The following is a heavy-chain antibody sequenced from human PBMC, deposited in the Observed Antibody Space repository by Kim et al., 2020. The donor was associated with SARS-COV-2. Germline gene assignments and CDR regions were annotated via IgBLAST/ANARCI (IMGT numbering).Heavy chain of an antibody. D-gene: IGHD2-15*01. J-gene: IGHJ3*01. V-gene: IGHV4-39*01. Sequence: YNLSLNNRLTISVDTSKKQFSLKVTSVTAADTAMYYCARQVVSAWFNFDLWGQGTMVTVSS. CDR3: ARQVVSAWFNFDL.